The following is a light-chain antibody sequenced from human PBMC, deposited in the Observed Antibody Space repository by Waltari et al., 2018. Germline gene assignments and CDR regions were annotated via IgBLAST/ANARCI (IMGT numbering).Light chain of an antibody. Sequence: QSVLTQPPSASETPGQRVTISCSGSSSNIGSNYVYWYQQLPGTAPKRRIYRNNQRPAGVPDRFSGSKSGTSASLAISGLRSEDEADYYCAAWDDSLSAGVFGGGTKLTVL. J-gene: IGLJ3*02. CDR2: RNN. V-gene: IGLV1-47*01. CDR3: AAWDDSLSAGV. CDR1: SSNIGSNY.